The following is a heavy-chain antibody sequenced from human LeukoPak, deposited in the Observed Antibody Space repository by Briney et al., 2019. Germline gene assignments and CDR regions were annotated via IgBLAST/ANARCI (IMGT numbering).Heavy chain of an antibody. V-gene: IGHV3-74*01. D-gene: IGHD5-12*01. CDR3: ARESVRSGYDLFDY. Sequence: GGSLRLSCAASGFTFSSYWMHWVRQAPGKGLVWVSRINSDGSSTSYADSVKGRFTIPRDNAKNTLYLQMNSLRAEDTAVYYCARESVRSGYDLFDYWGQGTLVTVSS. CDR1: GFTFSSYW. CDR2: INSDGSST. J-gene: IGHJ4*02.